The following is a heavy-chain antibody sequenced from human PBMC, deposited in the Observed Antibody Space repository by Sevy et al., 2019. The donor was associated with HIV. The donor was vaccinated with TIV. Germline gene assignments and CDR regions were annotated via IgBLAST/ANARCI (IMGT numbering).Heavy chain of an antibody. Sequence: ASVKVSCKASGYTFTSYAIHWVRQAPGQRLQWMGWINAGNGNTKYSQKFQGRVTITRDTSARTAYMELSSLRSEDTAVYYWARVAIVPGAMPGYYYAMDVWGQGTTVTVSS. CDR1: GYTFTSYA. CDR2: INAGNGNT. CDR3: ARVAIVPGAMPGYYYAMDV. J-gene: IGHJ6*02. D-gene: IGHD2-2*01. V-gene: IGHV1-3*01.